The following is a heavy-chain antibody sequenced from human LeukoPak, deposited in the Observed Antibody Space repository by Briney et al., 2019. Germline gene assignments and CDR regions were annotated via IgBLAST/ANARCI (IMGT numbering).Heavy chain of an antibody. D-gene: IGHD5-24*01. Sequence: SETLSLTCGVYSESFTSYYWTWIRQPPGKGLEWIGEVHPSGRTTYNSSLKSRATIVADTSKSQFSPRLNSVSAADTALYYCARGTDAYKVGNTWGQGTLITVSS. J-gene: IGHJ5*02. CDR3: ARGTDAYKVGNT. V-gene: IGHV4-34*01. CDR2: VHPSGRT. CDR1: SESFTSYY.